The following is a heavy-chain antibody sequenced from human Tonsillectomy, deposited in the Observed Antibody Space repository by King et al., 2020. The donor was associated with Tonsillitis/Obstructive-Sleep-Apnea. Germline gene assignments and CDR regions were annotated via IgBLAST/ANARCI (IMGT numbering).Heavy chain of an antibody. V-gene: IGHV1-46*01. CDR1: GYTFTNYY. D-gene: IGHD2-2*01. CDR3: AGSRLTGDIVVDFEY. CDR2: INPSGGST. J-gene: IGHJ4*02. Sequence: QLVQSGAEVKKPGASVKVSCKASGYTFTNYYMHWLRLGPGQGLEWMGMINPSGGSTTYAQKFQGRLTMTRDTSTSTVYMELSSLRSEDTAVYYCAGSRLTGDIVVDFEYWGQGTLVTVSS.